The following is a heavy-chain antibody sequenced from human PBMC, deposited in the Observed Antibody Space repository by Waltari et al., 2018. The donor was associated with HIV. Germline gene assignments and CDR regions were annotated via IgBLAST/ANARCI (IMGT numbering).Heavy chain of an antibody. CDR3: ARDQTMTRAFDI. J-gene: IGHJ3*02. CDR1: GFTFSRYD. D-gene: IGHD3-22*01. V-gene: IGHV3-30*01. Sequence: QVQLVESGGGVVQPGRSLRLSCAASGFTFSRYDMHWVRQAPGKGLEWVAVISYDGSNKSYADSVKGRFTISRDNSKSTLYLQMNSLRAEDTAVYYCARDQTMTRAFDIWGQGTMVTVSS. CDR2: ISYDGSNK.